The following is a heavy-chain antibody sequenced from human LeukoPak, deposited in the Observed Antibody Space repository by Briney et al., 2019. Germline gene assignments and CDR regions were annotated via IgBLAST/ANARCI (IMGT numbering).Heavy chain of an antibody. CDR3: ARVGYSYGDFDY. D-gene: IGHD5-18*01. J-gene: IGHJ4*02. CDR1: GGSISSYY. V-gene: IGHV4-59*01. CDR2: IYYSGST. Sequence: PSETLSLTCTVSGGSISSYYWSWIRQPPGKGLEWIGYIYYSGSTNYNPSLKSRVTISVDTSKNQFSLKLSPVTAADTAVYYCARVGYSYGDFDYWGQGTLVTVSS.